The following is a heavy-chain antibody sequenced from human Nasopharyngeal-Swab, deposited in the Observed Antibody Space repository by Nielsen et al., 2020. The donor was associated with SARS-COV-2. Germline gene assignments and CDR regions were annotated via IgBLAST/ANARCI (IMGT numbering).Heavy chain of an antibody. Sequence: GGSLRLSCAASGFTFSSYEMNWVRQAPGKGLEWVSYISSSGSTIYYADSVKGRFTISRDNAKNSLYLQMNSLRAEDTALYYCAKIAAAHDYMDVWGKGTTVTVSS. V-gene: IGHV3-48*03. D-gene: IGHD6-13*01. CDR3: AKIAAAHDYMDV. CDR1: GFTFSSYE. J-gene: IGHJ6*03. CDR2: ISSSGSTI.